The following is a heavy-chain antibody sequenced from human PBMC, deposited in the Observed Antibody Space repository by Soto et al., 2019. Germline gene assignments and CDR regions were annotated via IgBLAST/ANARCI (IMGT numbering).Heavy chain of an antibody. CDR3: AKDIVGYDFWSGYPKFDY. CDR2: INGDGRST. V-gene: IGHV3-74*01. D-gene: IGHD3-3*01. J-gene: IGHJ4*02. CDR1: GFTFSSYW. Sequence: GGSLRLSCAASGFTFSSYWMHWVRQAPGKGLVWVSRINGDGRSTTYADSVKGRFTISRDNAKTTVYLQMNSLRAEDTALYYCAKDIVGYDFWSGYPKFDYWGQGTLVTVSS.